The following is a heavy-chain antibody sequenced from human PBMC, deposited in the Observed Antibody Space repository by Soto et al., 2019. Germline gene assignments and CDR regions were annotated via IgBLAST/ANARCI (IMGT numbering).Heavy chain of an antibody. CDR3: ARDRGYSYGYFYYGMDV. Sequence: SVKVSCKASGGTFSSYAISWVRQAPGQGLEWMGGIIPIFGTANYAQKFQGRVTITADESTSTAYMELSSLRSEDTAVYYCARDRGYSYGYFYYGMDVWGQGTTVTVSS. CDR2: IIPIFGTA. CDR1: GGTFSSYA. J-gene: IGHJ6*02. V-gene: IGHV1-69*13. D-gene: IGHD5-18*01.